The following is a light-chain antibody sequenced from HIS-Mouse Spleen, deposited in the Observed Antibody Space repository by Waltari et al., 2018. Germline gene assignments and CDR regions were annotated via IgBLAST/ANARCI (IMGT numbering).Light chain of an antibody. CDR1: QRVLYSSNNKNY. CDR3: QQYYSTPYT. CDR2: WAS. V-gene: IGKV4-1*01. J-gene: IGKJ2*01. Sequence: DIVMTQSPDSLAVSLGERATSNCKFSQRVLYSSNNKNYLAWYQQKPGQPPKLLIYWASTRESGVPDRFSGSGSGTDFTLTISSLQAEDVAVYYCQQYYSTPYTFGQGTKLEIK.